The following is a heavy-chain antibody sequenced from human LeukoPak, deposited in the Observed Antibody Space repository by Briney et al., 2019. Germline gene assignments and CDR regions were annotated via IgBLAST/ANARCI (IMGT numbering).Heavy chain of an antibody. J-gene: IGHJ4*02. V-gene: IGHV4-59*01. Sequence: SETLSLTCTVSGGSITTYYWSWIRQPPGKALEWIGYGFYSGRTNYNPSLKSRVTMSIDTSKNQFSLNLRTVTAADTAVYYCARSSSGLDYGDYYFDYWGRGTLVTVFS. CDR1: GGSITTYY. CDR3: ARSSSGLDYGDYYFDY. D-gene: IGHD4-17*01. CDR2: GFYSGRT.